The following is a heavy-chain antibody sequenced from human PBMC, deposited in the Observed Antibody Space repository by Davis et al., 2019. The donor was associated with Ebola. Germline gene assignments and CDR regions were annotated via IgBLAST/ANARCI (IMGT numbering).Heavy chain of an antibody. CDR3: ALEASGGYCSGGSCYLRARYYYGMDV. D-gene: IGHD2-15*01. CDR1: GYTFTSYA. J-gene: IGHJ6*02. CDR2: INAGNGNT. Sequence: ASVKVSCKASGYTFTSYAMHWVRQAPGQRLEWMGWINAGNGNTKYSQKFQGRVTITADESTSTAYMELSSLRSEDTAVYYCALEASGGYCSGGSCYLRARYYYGMDVWGQGTTVTVSS. V-gene: IGHV1-3*01.